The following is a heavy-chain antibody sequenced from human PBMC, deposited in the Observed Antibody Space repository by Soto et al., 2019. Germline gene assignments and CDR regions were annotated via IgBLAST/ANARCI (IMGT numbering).Heavy chain of an antibody. V-gene: IGHV3-20*01. CDR1: GLTFYDYG. J-gene: IGHJ3*02. CDR2: INWNGGST. CDR3: ARDEGTLVGAFDI. Sequence: GGSLSLCCAASGLTFYDYGMSWVRQAPGKGLEWVSGINWNGGSTGYADSVKGRFTISRDNVKNSLYLQMNSLRAEDTALYHCARDEGTLVGAFDIWGEGTMVTVSS. D-gene: IGHD3-10*01.